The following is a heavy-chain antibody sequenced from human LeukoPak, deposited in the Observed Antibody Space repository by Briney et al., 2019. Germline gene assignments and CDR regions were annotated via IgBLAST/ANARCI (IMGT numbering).Heavy chain of an antibody. J-gene: IGHJ4*02. CDR2: IHTSGST. CDR1: GGSISSYY. Sequence: SETLSLTCTVSGGSISSYYWSWIRQPAGKGLEWFGRIHTSGSTNYNPSLKSRVTISLDTSKNQFSLKLNSVTAADTAVYYCARGFDYWGQGTLVTVSS. V-gene: IGHV4-4*07. CDR3: ARGFDY.